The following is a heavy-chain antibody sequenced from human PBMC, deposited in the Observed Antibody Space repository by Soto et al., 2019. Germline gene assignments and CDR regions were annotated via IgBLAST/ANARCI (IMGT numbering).Heavy chain of an antibody. V-gene: IGHV4-4*07. CDR2: IFTTGST. J-gene: IGHJ5*01. CDR1: GGSITNHY. Sequence: PSETLSLTCTVSGGSITNHYWTWIRQPAGKGLEWIGRIFTTGSTNYNPSLKSRLTMSVDTSKNQFSLKLNSVTAADTALYFCARQTTFISSWLDYWGDGTRVAVYS. D-gene: IGHD1-1*01. CDR3: ARQTTFISSWLDY.